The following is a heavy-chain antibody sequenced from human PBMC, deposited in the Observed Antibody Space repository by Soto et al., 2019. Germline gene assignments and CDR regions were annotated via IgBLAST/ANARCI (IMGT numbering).Heavy chain of an antibody. CDR3: ATGIGYCSSINCYSSRRLRFDS. V-gene: IGHV4-34*01. CDR1: GGSFSGYY. J-gene: IGHJ4*02. Sequence: KTSETLSLTCAVYGGSFSGYYWTWIRQSPEKGLEWIGEVNHSGTTYYNPSLKTRVTISVHTPKNQFSLKMSSVTAADTAVYYCATGIGYCSSINCYSSRRLRFDSWGQGTLVTVSS. D-gene: IGHD2-2*01. CDR2: VNHSGTT.